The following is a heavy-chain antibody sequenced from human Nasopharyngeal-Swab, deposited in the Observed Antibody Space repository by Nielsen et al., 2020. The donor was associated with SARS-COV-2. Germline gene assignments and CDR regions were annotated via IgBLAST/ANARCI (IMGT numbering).Heavy chain of an antibody. CDR1: GFTFSSYE. J-gene: IGHJ6*02. Sequence: SLKISCAASGFTFSSYEMNWVRQAPGKGLEWVSYISSSGSTIYYADSVKGRFTISRDNAKNSLYLQMNSLRAEDTAVYYCTRATSGSYYYDSSGIYYYGMDVWGQGTTVTVSS. CDR3: TRATSGSYYYDSSGIYYYGMDV. V-gene: IGHV3-48*03. CDR2: ISSSGSTI. D-gene: IGHD3-22*01.